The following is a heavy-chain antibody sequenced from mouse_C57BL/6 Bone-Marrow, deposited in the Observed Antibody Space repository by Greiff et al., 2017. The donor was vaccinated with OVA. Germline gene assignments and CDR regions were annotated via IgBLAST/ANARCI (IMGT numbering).Heavy chain of an antibody. V-gene: IGHV5-6*01. CDR3: ARHYYGSSYY. D-gene: IGHD1-1*01. CDR1: GFTFSSYG. J-gene: IGHJ2*01. CDR2: ISSGGSYT. Sequence: EVKLMESGGDLVKPGGSLKLSCAASGFTFSSYGMSWVRQTPDKRLEWVATISSGGSYTYYPDSVKGRFTISRVNAKNTLYLQMSSLKSEDTAMYYCARHYYGSSYYWGQGTTLTVSS.